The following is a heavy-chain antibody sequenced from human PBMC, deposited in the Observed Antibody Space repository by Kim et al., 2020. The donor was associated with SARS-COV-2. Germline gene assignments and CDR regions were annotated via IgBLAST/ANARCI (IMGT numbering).Heavy chain of an antibody. Sequence: SETLSLTCAVYGGSFSGYYWSWIRQPPGKGLEWIGEINHSGSTNYNPSLKSRVTISVDTSKNQFSLKLSSVTAADTAVYYCARYYYGSGSYYRTLYHYMDVWGKGTTVTVSS. V-gene: IGHV4-34*01. J-gene: IGHJ6*03. CDR2: INHSGST. CDR3: ARYYYGSGSYYRTLYHYMDV. CDR1: GGSFSGYY. D-gene: IGHD3-10*01.